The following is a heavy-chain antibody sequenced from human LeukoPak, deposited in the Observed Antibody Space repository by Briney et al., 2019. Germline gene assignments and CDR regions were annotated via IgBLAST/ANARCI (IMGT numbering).Heavy chain of an antibody. J-gene: IGHJ4*02. D-gene: IGHD2-2*01. Sequence: GGSLRLSCAASGFTFSSYSMNWVRQAPGEGLEWMSYIRSSGSTIYYADSVKGRFTISRDNANNSLYLQMNSLRDEDTAVYYCARGGAVGPNPYYSDYWGQGTLVTVSS. CDR2: IRSSGSTI. V-gene: IGHV3-48*02. CDR3: ARGGAVGPNPYYSDY. CDR1: GFTFSSYS.